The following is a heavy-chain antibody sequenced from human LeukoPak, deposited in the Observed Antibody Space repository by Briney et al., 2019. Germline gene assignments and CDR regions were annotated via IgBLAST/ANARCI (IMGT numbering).Heavy chain of an antibody. Sequence: SETLSLTCTVSGGSIDSSGSYWGWIRQPPGKGLEWIGCVYYGGDAYYNPSLKSRVTISADLSKNQFSLSLVSVTAADTALYYCARLFSRGWPYYYGLGAWGQGTTVTVSS. CDR3: ARLFSRGWPYYYGLGA. CDR1: GGSIDSSGSY. J-gene: IGHJ6*02. CDR2: VYYGGDA. V-gene: IGHV4-39*01. D-gene: IGHD6-19*01.